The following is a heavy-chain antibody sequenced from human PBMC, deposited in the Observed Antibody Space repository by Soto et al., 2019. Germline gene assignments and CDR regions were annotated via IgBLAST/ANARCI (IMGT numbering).Heavy chain of an antibody. Sequence: QVQLVQSGAEVKKPGSSVKVSCKASGGTFSSYAISWVRQAPGQGLEWMGGIIPIFGTANYAQKFQGRVTXTSGESXXTAYMELSSLRSEDTAVYYCARHPGGRGYYYGMDVWGQGTTVTVSS. CDR3: ARHPGGRGYYYGMDV. V-gene: IGHV1-69*05. D-gene: IGHD2-15*01. CDR1: GGTFSSYA. J-gene: IGHJ6*02. CDR2: IIPIFGTA.